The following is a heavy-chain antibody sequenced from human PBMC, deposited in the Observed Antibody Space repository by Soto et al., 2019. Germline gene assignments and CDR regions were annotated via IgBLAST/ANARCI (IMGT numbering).Heavy chain of an antibody. CDR1: GFSLSTSGVG. D-gene: IGHD5-12*01. Sequence: SGAKIVNPSQTLTLNCSVSGFSLSTSGVGVGWIRQPPGKALEWLALIYWDDDKRYSPSLKSRLTITKDTSKNQVVLTMTNMDPVDTATYYCAHRRSTSLATICFDYWGQGTLVTVSS. V-gene: IGHV2-5*02. J-gene: IGHJ4*02. CDR2: IYWDDDK. CDR3: AHRRSTSLATICFDY.